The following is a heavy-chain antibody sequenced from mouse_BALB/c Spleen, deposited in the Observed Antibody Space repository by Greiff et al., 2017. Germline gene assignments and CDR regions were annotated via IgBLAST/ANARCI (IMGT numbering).Heavy chain of an antibody. V-gene: IGHV5-17*02. CDR1: GFTFSSFG. Sequence: EVKLQQSGGGLVQPGGSRKLSCAASGFTFSSFGMHWVRQAPEKGLEWVAYISSGSSTIYYADTVKGRFTISRDNPKNTLFLQMTSLRSEDTAMYYCARGNYVSYWYFDVWGAGTTVTVSS. D-gene: IGHD2-1*01. CDR2: ISSGSSTI. J-gene: IGHJ1*01. CDR3: ARGNYVSYWYFDV.